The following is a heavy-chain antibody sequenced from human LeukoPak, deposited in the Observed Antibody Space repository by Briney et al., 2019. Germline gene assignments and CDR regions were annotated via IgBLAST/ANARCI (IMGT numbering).Heavy chain of an antibody. V-gene: IGHV4-34*01. CDR1: GESFSAYF. J-gene: IGHJ4*02. CDR3: ARGSSFDGYCSAGACDAGYYDS. CDR2: INHRGSS. D-gene: IGHD2-15*01. Sequence: SETLSLTCAVYGESFSAYFWNWIRQAPGKTLEYIGEINHRGSSHYNPSLKTRVPLSVDTSKNQFSLKLTSVTAADTAVYFCARGSSFDGYCSAGACDAGYYDSWGQGTPVTVSS.